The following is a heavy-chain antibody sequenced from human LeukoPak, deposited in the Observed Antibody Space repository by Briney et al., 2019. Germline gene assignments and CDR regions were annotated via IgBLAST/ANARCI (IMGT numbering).Heavy chain of an antibody. V-gene: IGHV4-39*01. CDR1: GGSISSSSYY. D-gene: IGHD1-1*01. CDR2: IYYSGST. Sequence: SETLSLTCTVSGGSISSSSYYWGWIRQPPGKGLEWIGSIYYSGSTYYNPSLKSRVTISADTSKNQFSLKLSSVTAADTAVYYCARLWRAAIDYGGQGTLVTVSP. CDR3: ARLWRAAIDY. J-gene: IGHJ4*02.